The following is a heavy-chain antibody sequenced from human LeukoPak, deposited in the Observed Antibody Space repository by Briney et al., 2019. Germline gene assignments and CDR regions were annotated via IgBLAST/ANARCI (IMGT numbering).Heavy chain of an antibody. J-gene: IGHJ5*02. D-gene: IGHD3-16*01. CDR2: ISGSGGST. Sequence: GGSLRLSCAASGFTFSSYAMSWVRQAPVKGLEWVSAISGSGGSTYYADSVKGRFTIPRDNSKNTLYLQMSSLRAEDTAVYYCARGANTNHFDPWGQGTLVTVSS. CDR3: ARGANTNHFDP. CDR1: GFTFSSYA. V-gene: IGHV3-23*01.